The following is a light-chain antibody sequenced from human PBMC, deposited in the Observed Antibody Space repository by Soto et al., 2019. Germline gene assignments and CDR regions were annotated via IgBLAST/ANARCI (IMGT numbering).Light chain of an antibody. CDR3: QTWGTGIQV. J-gene: IGLJ3*02. CDR1: SGHSSYA. CDR2: LNNDGSH. Sequence: QLVLTQSPSVSASLGASVKLTCTLSSGHSSYAIAWHRQQPEKGPRFLMRLNNDGSHTKGDGIPDRFSGSSSGAERYLTISSLQSEDEADYYCQTWGTGIQVFGGGTKVTVL. V-gene: IGLV4-69*01.